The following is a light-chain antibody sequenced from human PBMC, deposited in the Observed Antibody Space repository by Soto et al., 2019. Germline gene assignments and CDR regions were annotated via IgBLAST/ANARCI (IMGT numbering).Light chain of an antibody. CDR2: DAS. V-gene: IGKV3-11*01. J-gene: IGKJ1*01. Sequence: EIVLTQSPGTLSLSPGERATLSCRASQSVGKYLVWYQQKPGQAPRLLIYDASNRATGIPARFSGSGSGTDFTLTISSLEPEDFAVYYCQQRGNRPPWTFAQGTKVDIK. CDR1: QSVGKY. CDR3: QQRGNRPPWT.